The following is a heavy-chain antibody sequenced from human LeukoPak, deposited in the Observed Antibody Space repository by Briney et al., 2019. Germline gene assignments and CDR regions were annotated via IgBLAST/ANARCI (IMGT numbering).Heavy chain of an antibody. CDR1: GYTSTSYY. CDR3: ARETYYYGSGSSEHAFDI. J-gene: IGHJ3*02. D-gene: IGHD3-10*01. Sequence: ASVKVSCKASGYTSTSYYMHWVRRAPGQGLEWMGIINPSGGSTSYAQKFQGRVTMTRDMSTSTVYMELSSLRSEDTAVYYCARETYYYGSGSSEHAFDIWGQGTMVTVSS. CDR2: INPSGGST. V-gene: IGHV1-46*01.